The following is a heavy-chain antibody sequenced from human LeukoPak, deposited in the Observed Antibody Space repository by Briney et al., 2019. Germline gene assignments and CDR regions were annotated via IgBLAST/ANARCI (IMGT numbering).Heavy chain of an antibody. D-gene: IGHD6-13*01. CDR3: ARGGLAAETSGFDY. V-gene: IGHV1-8*01. J-gene: IGHJ4*02. CDR2: LSTDNDDT. CDR1: GYTFSSHD. Sequence: ASVKVSCKASGYTFSSHDLNWVRQAPGHGLEWMGWLSTDNDDTGYAQKFQGRVTMTRDTSISTVYMELGSLTSDDTAVYYCARGGLAAETSGFDYWGQGTLVTVSS.